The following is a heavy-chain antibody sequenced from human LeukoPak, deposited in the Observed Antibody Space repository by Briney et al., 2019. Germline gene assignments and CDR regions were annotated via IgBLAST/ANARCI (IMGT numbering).Heavy chain of an antibody. Sequence: GRSLRLSCAASGFTFSSYAMHWVRQAPGKGLEWVAVISYDGSNKYYADSVKGRFTISRDNSKNTLYLQMNSLRAEDTAVYYCARDSIAAAGTNAFDIWGQGTTVTVSS. CDR3: ARDSIAAAGTNAFDI. J-gene: IGHJ3*02. V-gene: IGHV3-30*04. CDR1: GFTFSSYA. D-gene: IGHD6-13*01. CDR2: ISYDGSNK.